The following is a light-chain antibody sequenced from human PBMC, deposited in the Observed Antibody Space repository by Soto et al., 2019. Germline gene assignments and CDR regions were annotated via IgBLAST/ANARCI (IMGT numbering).Light chain of an antibody. V-gene: IGKV1-39*01. CDR3: QQSYSTLWT. CDR2: AAS. J-gene: IGKJ1*01. Sequence: DIQMTQSPSSLSAPVGDRVTITCRASQSISSYLNWYQQKPGKAPKLLIYAASSLQGGVPSRFSGSESRTDFTLTISSLQPEDFATYYCQQSYSTLWTFGQGTKVEIK. CDR1: QSISSY.